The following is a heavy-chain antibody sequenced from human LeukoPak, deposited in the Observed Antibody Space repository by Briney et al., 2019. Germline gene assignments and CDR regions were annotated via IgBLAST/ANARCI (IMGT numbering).Heavy chain of an antibody. D-gene: IGHD6-6*01. V-gene: IGHV1-46*01. CDR1: GYTLTSYY. J-gene: IGHJ4*02. Sequence: SVRLSCTASGYTLTSYYMNWVRQAPGQGLEWMGVINPSGGSTSYAQTFQGRVTMTRDTSTSTVYMELSSLRSEDTAVYYCARGLAARLFGRVFGFDYWGQGTLVTVSS. CDR2: INPSGGST. CDR3: ARGLAARLFGRVFGFDY.